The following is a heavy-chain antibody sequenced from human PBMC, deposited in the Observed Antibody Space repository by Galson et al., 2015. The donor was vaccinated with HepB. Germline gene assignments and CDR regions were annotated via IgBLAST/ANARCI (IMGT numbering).Heavy chain of an antibody. D-gene: IGHD1-26*01. CDR3: ARESPHSSFDY. J-gene: IGHJ4*02. Sequence: SLRLSCAASGFTFSSYAMHWVRQAPGKGLEWVTVISYDGSNKYYADSVKGRFTISRDNSKNTLYLQMNSLRAEDTAVYYCARESPHSSFDYWGQGTLVTVSS. V-gene: IGHV3-30*04. CDR2: ISYDGSNK. CDR1: GFTFSSYA.